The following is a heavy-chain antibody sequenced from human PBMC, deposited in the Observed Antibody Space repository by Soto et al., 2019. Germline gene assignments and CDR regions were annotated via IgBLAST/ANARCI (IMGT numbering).Heavy chain of an antibody. CDR2: IKGEADGGTT. Sequence: HLVESGGGLVKPGGSLRLSCAASGFTFNNAWMSWVRQAPGKGLEWVGRIKGEADGGTTDYAAPVKGRITISRDHSKDTLYLQMNSLKTEDTAVYYCTTGLSNGYYNFDYWGQGTPVTVSS. V-gene: IGHV3-15*01. CDR1: GFTFNNAW. CDR3: TTGLSNGYYNFDY. J-gene: IGHJ4*02. D-gene: IGHD3-22*01.